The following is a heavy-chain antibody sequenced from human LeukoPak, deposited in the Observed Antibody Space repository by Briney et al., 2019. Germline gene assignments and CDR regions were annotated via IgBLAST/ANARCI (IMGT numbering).Heavy chain of an antibody. CDR3: ARHKNYYYYYMDV. J-gene: IGHJ6*03. Sequence: PSETLSLTCTVSGGSISSYYWSWIRQPPGKGLEWIGYIYYSGSTNYNPSLRSRATISVDTSKNQFSLNLSSVTAADTAVYYCARHKNYYYYYMDVWGKGTTVTISS. CDR2: IYYSGST. V-gene: IGHV4-59*08. CDR1: GGSISSYY.